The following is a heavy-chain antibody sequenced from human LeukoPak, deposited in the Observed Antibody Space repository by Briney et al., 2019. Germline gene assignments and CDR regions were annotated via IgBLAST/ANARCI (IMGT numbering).Heavy chain of an antibody. CDR3: AKDRYPDYGDYDRFLVAEVNWFDP. CDR2: ISHKGENT. D-gene: IGHD4-17*01. J-gene: IGHJ5*02. CDR1: GFIFSSYA. V-gene: IGHV3-23*01. Sequence: PGGSLRLSCAASGFIFSSYAMTWVRQAPGKGLEWVSSISHKGENTYYADSVKGRFTISRDNSKNTLYLQMNSLRAEDTAVYYCAKDRYPDYGDYDRFLVAEVNWFDPWGQGTLVTVSS.